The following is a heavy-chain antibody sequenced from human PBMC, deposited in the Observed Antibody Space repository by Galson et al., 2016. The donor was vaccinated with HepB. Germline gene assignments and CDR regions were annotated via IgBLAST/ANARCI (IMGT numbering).Heavy chain of an antibody. V-gene: IGHV3-30*04. Sequence: SLRLSCAASAFTFSNNAMHWVRQAAGKGLEWVAVISYDGKDKYYGDAVTGRFTISRDNSKNTLSLQMDTLQVEDSAMYYCARGMSAILDYYYYGVDVWGQGTTVTVS. CDR3: ARGMSAILDYYYYGVDV. CDR2: ISYDGKDK. D-gene: IGHD2-8*01. CDR1: AFTFSNNA. J-gene: IGHJ6*02.